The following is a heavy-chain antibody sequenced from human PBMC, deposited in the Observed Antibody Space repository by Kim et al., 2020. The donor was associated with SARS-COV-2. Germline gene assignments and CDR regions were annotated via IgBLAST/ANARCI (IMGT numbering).Heavy chain of an antibody. CDR2: VRTKAKGETT. Sequence: GGSLRLSCRGSGFTFGDYAINWVRQAPDKGLEWVGFVRTKAKGETTDYAASVKGRSTMSRDDSENIAYLQMDSLRAEDTRVYFCGRDRGVTATYRGQGTLVTVSS. CDR1: GFTFGDYA. CDR3: GRDRGVTATY. V-gene: IGHV3-49*04. D-gene: IGHD2-21*02. J-gene: IGHJ4*02.